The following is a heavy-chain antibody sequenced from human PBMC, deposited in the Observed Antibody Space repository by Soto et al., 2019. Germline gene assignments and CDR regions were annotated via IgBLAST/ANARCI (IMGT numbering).Heavy chain of an antibody. V-gene: IGHV3-30-3*01. J-gene: IGHJ6*02. CDR1: GFTFSSYA. Sequence: QVQLVESGGGVVQPGRSLRLSCAASGFTFSSYAMHWVRQAPGKGLEWVAVISYDGSNKYYADSVKGRFTISRDNSKNTLYLQMNRLRAEDTAVYYCAREVIVPLDPRGRYGMDVWGQGTTVTVSS. CDR3: AREVIVPLDPRGRYGMDV. D-gene: IGHD3-16*02. CDR2: ISYDGSNK.